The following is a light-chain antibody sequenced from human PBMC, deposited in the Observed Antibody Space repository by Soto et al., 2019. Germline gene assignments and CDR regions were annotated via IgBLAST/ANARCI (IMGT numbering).Light chain of an antibody. Sequence: EIVMTQSPATLSLSPGERATLSCRASQSVSSNLAWYQQKPGQAPRLLIYGASTRATGIPARFSGSGSGTEFTLTISSLQYEDFAVYYCQQYNNWPLTFGQGTRLEIK. CDR2: GAS. J-gene: IGKJ5*01. CDR1: QSVSSN. V-gene: IGKV3D-15*01. CDR3: QQYNNWPLT.